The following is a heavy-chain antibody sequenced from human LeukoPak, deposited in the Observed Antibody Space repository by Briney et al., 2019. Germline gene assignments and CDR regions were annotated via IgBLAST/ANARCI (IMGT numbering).Heavy chain of an antibody. D-gene: IGHD4-17*01. Sequence: PGRSLRLSCAASGFTFSNYSMGWVRQAPGKGLEWVSTISGAGGTTYYADSVKGRFTISRDNSKNTLFLQFNSLRADDTAVYYCAKGRGTTVTAAANYWGQGTLVTVSS. CDR1: GFTFSNYS. CDR3: AKGRGTTVTAAANY. CDR2: ISGAGGTT. V-gene: IGHV3-23*01. J-gene: IGHJ4*02.